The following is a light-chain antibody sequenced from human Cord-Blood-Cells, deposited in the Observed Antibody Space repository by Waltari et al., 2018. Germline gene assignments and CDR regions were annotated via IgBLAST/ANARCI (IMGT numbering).Light chain of an antibody. J-gene: IGLJ7*01. CDR2: KDS. CDR3: QSADSSGTYPV. Sequence: SYELTQPPSVSVSPGQTARITCSGDALPKQYAYWYQQKPGQAPVLVIYKDSERPSGIPERFSGSSSGTTVTLTISGVQAEDEADYYCQSADSSGTYPVFGGGNQLTVL. V-gene: IGLV3-25*02. CDR1: ALPKQY.